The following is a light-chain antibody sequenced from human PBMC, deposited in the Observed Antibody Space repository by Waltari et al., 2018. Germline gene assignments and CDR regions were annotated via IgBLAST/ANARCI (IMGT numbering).Light chain of an antibody. CDR2: LNSDGTY. J-gene: IGLJ1*01. CDR1: SAHSTSA. Sequence: QLVLPQSPSASAPLGPSVKLTCTLPSAHSTSAIAWHQQQPEKAPRYLMKLNSDGTYPKGDGTPDRSSCYSSGAERYLTISSLQYDDAADYYCQAWGTGIVFGTGTKVTVL. V-gene: IGLV4-69*01. CDR3: QAWGTGIV.